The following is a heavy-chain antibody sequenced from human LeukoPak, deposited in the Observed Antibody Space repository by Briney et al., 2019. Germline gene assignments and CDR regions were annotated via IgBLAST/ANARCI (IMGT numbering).Heavy chain of an antibody. CDR2: MNSDGSIT. CDR1: GFTFSIYW. CDR3: AKENESPDL. Sequence: GGSLRLSCAASGFTFSIYWMHWVRQAPGQGLVWVSNMNSDGSITNYADSVKGRLTISRDNAKNTLYLQMNSLGVEDTGIYYCAKENESPDLWGQGTLVTVSS. D-gene: IGHD3/OR15-3a*01. J-gene: IGHJ4*02. V-gene: IGHV3-74*01.